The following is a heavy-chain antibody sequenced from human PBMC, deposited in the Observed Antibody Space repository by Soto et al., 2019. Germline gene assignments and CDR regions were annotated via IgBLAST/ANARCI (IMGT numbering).Heavy chain of an antibody. J-gene: IGHJ3*02. V-gene: IGHV1-46*01. Sequence: ASVKVSCKASGYTFTSYYMHWVRQAPGQGLEWMGIINPSGGSTSYAQKFQGRVTMTRDTSTSTVYMELSSLRSEDTAVCYCARDRSAGTQNYYDSPGPEAFHISGQGTMVTVSS. CDR3: ARDRSAGTQNYYDSPGPEAFHI. D-gene: IGHD3-22*01. CDR1: GYTFTSYY. CDR2: INPSGGST.